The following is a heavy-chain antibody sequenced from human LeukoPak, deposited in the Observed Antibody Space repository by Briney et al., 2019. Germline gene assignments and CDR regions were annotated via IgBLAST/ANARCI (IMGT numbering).Heavy chain of an antibody. CDR1: GFTFDDYG. CDR2: INTDGSST. V-gene: IGHV3-74*01. J-gene: IGHJ2*01. CDR3: ARVLPQDWYFDL. Sequence: GGSLRLSCAASGFTFDDYGMSWVRQAPGKGLVWVSRINTDGSSTSYADSVKGRFTISRDNAKNTLYLQMNSLRAEDTAVYYCARVLPQDWYFDLWGRGTLVTVSS.